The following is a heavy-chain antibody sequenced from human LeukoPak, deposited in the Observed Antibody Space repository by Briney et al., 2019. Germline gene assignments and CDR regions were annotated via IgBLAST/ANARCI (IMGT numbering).Heavy chain of an antibody. Sequence: PSETLSLTCTVSGGSISSGGYYWSWIRQHPGKGLEWIGYIYYSGSTYYNPSLKSRVTISVDTSKNQFSLKLSSVTAADTAVYYCARSGYWAAFDIWGQGAMVTVPS. CDR3: ARSGYWAAFDI. D-gene: IGHD2-15*01. CDR2: IYYSGST. CDR1: GGSISSGGYY. J-gene: IGHJ3*02. V-gene: IGHV4-31*03.